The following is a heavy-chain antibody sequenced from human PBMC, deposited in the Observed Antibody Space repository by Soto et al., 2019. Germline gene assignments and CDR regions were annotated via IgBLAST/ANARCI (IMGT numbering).Heavy chain of an antibody. V-gene: IGHV3-11*06. CDR3: ARDVPSYGTSIAVDI. D-gene: IGHD4-17*01. Sequence: QVQLVESGGGLVKPGGSLSLSCAASGFTFSDYYMSWMRQAPGKGLEWVSYISSSSSYTNYADSVKGRFTISRDNAKNSLYLKMNSLRAEDTAVYYCARDVPSYGTSIAVDIWCRGTIVTVSS. CDR2: ISSSSSYT. CDR1: GFTFSDYY. J-gene: IGHJ3*02.